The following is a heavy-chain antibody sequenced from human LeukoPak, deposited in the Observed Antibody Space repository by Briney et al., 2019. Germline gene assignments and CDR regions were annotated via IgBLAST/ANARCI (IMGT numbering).Heavy chain of an antibody. CDR1: GGTFSSYA. CDR2: IIPIFGTA. J-gene: IGHJ4*02. Sequence: GSSVKVSCKASGGTFSSYAISWVRQAPGQGLEWMGGIIPIFGTANYAQKFQGRVTITADKSTSTAYMELSSLRSEDTAVYYCARSTMMEPYRTDYWGQGTLVTVSS. D-gene: IGHD3-22*01. CDR3: ARSTMMEPYRTDY. V-gene: IGHV1-69*06.